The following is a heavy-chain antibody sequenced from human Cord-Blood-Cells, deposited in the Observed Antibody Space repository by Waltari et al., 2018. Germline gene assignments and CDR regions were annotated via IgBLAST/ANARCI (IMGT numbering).Heavy chain of an antibody. J-gene: IGHJ6*02. CDR3: ARDYVSNYYYYGMDV. CDR1: GGYVSSGSYY. CDR2: IYYSGST. Sequence: QVQLQESGPGLVKPSETLSLTCTVSGGYVSSGSYYWSWIRQPPGKGLEWIGYIYYSGSTNYNPSLKSRVTISVDTSKNQFSLKLSSVTAADTAVYYCARDYVSNYYYYGMDVWGQGTTVTVSS. D-gene: IGHD3-10*02. V-gene: IGHV4-61*01.